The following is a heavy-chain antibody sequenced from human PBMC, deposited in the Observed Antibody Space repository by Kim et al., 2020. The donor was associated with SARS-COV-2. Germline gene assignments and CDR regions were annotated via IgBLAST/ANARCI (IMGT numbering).Heavy chain of an antibody. Sequence: GGSLRLSCAASGFTFSSYGMHWVRQAPGKGLEWVAVIWYDGSNKYYADSVKGRFTISRDNSKNTLYLQMNSLRAEDTAVYYCARGGAREGPGITGTTSYWGQGTLVTVSS. CDR3: ARGGAREGPGITGTTSY. CDR2: IWYDGSNK. J-gene: IGHJ4*02. CDR1: GFTFSSYG. V-gene: IGHV3-33*01. D-gene: IGHD1-7*01.